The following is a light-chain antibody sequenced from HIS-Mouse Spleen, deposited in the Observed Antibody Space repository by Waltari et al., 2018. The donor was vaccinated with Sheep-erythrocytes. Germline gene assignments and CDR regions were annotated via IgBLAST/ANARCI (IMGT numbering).Light chain of an antibody. Sequence: QSALTQPASVSGSPGQSITISCTGTSSDVGGYNYVSWYQQHPGKAPKPMIYEVSNRPPGVSNRFSGSKSGNTASLTISGLQAEDEADYYCSSYTSSSTGVFGGGTKLTVL. V-gene: IGLV2-14*01. CDR1: SSDVGGYNY. CDR2: EVS. CDR3: SSYTSSSTGV. J-gene: IGLJ2*01.